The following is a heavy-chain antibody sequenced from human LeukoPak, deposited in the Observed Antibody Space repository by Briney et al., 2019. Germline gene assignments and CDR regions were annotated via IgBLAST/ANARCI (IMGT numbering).Heavy chain of an antibody. D-gene: IGHD2-2*02. CDR3: ARGSFYCSSTSCYTREDYYYYYMDV. V-gene: IGHV1-2*02. CDR2: INPNSGGT. CDR1: GYTFTGYY. Sequence: ASVKVSCKASGYTFTGYYMHWVRQAPGQGLEWMGWINPNSGGTNYAQKFQGRVTMTRDTSISTAYMELSRLRSEDTAVYYCARGSFYCSSTSCYTREDYYYYYMDVWGKGTTVTISS. J-gene: IGHJ6*03.